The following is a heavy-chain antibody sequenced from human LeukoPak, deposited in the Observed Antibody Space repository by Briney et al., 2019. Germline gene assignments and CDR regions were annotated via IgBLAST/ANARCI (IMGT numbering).Heavy chain of an antibody. J-gene: IGHJ4*02. Sequence: PGGSLRLSCAASGFTFSSYSMNWVRQAPGKGLEWVSSISSSSSYIYYADSVKGRFTISRDNAKNSLYLQMNRLRAEDTAVYYCARDSSYYYDSSGYAHDYWGQGTLVTVSS. CDR3: ARDSSYYYDSSGYAHDY. CDR1: GFTFSSYS. D-gene: IGHD3-22*01. CDR2: ISSSSSYI. V-gene: IGHV3-21*01.